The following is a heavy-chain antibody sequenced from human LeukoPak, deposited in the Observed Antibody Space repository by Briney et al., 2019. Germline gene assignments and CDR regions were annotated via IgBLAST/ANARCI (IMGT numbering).Heavy chain of an antibody. D-gene: IGHD2-2*01. Sequence: SGTLSLTRTVSGYSISSGYYWGWIRQPPGKGLEWRGSVYHSGSTYYNTPLNSRVIISVHPSRNQISLKLSSVTAADTAMYYCARAVLLQLPAAKRALNWFDPWGQGTLVTVSS. J-gene: IGHJ5*02. CDR2: VYHSGST. V-gene: IGHV4-38-2*02. CDR1: GYSISSGYY. CDR3: ARAVLLQLPAAKRALNWFDP.